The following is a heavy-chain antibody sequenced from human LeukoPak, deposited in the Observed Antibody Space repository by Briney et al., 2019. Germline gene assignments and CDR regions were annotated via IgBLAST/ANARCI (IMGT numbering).Heavy chain of an antibody. V-gene: IGHV4-34*01. CDR3: ARDINRVFWNDAAFDI. CDR2: INHSGST. D-gene: IGHD1-1*01. CDR1: GGSFSGYY. Sequence: SETLSLTCAVYGGSFSGYYWSWIRQPPGKGLEWIGEINHSGSTNYNPSLKSRVTISVDTSKNQFSLKLSSVTAADTAVYYCARDINRVFWNDAAFDIWGQGTMVTVSS. J-gene: IGHJ3*02.